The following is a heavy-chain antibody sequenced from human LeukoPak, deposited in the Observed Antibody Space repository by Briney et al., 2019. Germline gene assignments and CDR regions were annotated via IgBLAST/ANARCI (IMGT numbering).Heavy chain of an antibody. Sequence: PGGSLRLSCAASRFTVSSNYMSWVRQAPGKGLEWVSVIYSGGSTYYADSVKGRFTISRDNSKNTLYLQMNSLRAEDTAVYYCARVSRGPHPYYYDSSGYMDYWGQGTLVTVSS. V-gene: IGHV3-53*01. CDR1: RFTVSSNY. CDR3: ARVSRGPHPYYYDSSGYMDY. CDR2: IYSGGST. D-gene: IGHD3-22*01. J-gene: IGHJ4*02.